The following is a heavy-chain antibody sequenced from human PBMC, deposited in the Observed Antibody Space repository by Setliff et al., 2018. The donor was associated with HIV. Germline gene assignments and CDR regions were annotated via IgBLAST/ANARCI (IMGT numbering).Heavy chain of an antibody. V-gene: IGHV4-30-2*01. CDR2: IYHSGST. CDR1: GGSISSGGYS. CDR3: ARSEGYFDL. J-gene: IGHJ2*01. Sequence: SETLSLTCAVSGGSISSGGYSWSWIRQPPGKGLEWIGYIYHSGSTYYNPSLKSRVTISVDRSKNQFSLKLSSVTAADTAVYYCARSEGYFDLWGRGTLVTVSS.